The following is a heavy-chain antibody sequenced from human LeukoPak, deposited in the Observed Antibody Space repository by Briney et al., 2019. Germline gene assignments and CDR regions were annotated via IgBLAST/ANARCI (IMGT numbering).Heavy chain of an antibody. Sequence: VASVKVSCKASGGTFSSYAISWVRQAPGQGLEWMGRIIPILGIANYAQKFQGRVTITADKSTSTAYMELSSLRSEDTAVYYCARDLRYYDSSEGDYWGQGTLVTVSS. V-gene: IGHV1-69*04. CDR3: ARDLRYYDSSEGDY. CDR1: GGTFSSYA. D-gene: IGHD3-22*01. CDR2: IIPILGIA. J-gene: IGHJ4*02.